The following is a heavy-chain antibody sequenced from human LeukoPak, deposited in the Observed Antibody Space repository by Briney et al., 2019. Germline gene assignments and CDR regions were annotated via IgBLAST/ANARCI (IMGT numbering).Heavy chain of an antibody. CDR3: ARDRGDYDFWSGYYDKSPFDY. Sequence: ASVKVSCKASGYTFTSYGISWVRQAPGQGLEWMGWISAYNGNTNYAQKLQGRVTMTTDTSTSTAYMELRSLRSDDTAVYYCARDRGDYDFWSGYYDKSPFDYWGQGTLVTVSS. CDR2: ISAYNGNT. D-gene: IGHD3-3*01. V-gene: IGHV1-18*01. J-gene: IGHJ4*02. CDR1: GYTFTSYG.